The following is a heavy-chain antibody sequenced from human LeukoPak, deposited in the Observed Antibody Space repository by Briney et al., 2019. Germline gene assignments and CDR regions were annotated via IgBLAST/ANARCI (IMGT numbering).Heavy chain of an antibody. D-gene: IGHD3-22*01. Sequence: GASVKVSCKTSGYTFSNYGLSWVRQAPGQGLEWMGWISVYNGNTNYAEKFLGRVIMTTETSTSTAYMELRSLRSDDTAVYYCARDLRTYYYDISGSSLFDYWGQGTLVTVSS. J-gene: IGHJ4*02. CDR3: ARDLRTYYYDISGSSLFDY. CDR2: ISVYNGNT. V-gene: IGHV1-18*01. CDR1: GYTFSNYG.